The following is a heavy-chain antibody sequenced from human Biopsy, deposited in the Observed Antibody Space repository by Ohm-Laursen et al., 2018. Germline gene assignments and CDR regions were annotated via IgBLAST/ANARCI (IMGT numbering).Heavy chain of an antibody. CDR2: VYSSGST. D-gene: IGHD3-22*01. V-gene: IGHV4-4*07. CDR3: GRREVVITHDAFDT. CDR1: GGSISNYY. Sequence: SQTLSLTCTVSGGSISNYYWTWIRQPPGKGLEWIGRVYSSGSTNHNPSLKSRVTILVDTSKNQFSLKLNSVTAADTAVYYCGRREVVITHDAFDTWGQGTMVTVSS. J-gene: IGHJ3*02.